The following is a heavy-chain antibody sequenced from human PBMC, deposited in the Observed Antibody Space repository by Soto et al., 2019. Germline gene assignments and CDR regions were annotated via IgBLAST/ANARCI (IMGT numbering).Heavy chain of an antibody. D-gene: IGHD3-22*01. J-gene: IGHJ5*02. Sequence: TSETLSLTCTVSGGSISSYYWSWIRQPPGKGLEWIGYIYYSGSTNYNPSLKSRVTISVDTSKNQFSLKLSSVTAADTAVYYCARDRDYDSSGYYYLPSWGQGTLVTVSS. CDR2: IYYSGST. CDR3: ARDRDYDSSGYYYLPS. CDR1: GGSISSYY. V-gene: IGHV4-59*01.